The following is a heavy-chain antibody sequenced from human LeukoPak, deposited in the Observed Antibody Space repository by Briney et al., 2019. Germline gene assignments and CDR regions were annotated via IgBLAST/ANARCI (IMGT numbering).Heavy chain of an antibody. CDR1: GYTFTGYY. D-gene: IGHD6-13*01. V-gene: IGHV1-2*02. CDR2: INPNSGGT. CDR3: ARDHLGTAGPFDY. Sequence: ASVKVSCKASGYTFTGYYMHWVRQAPGQGLEWMGWINPNSGGTNYAQKFQGRVTMTRDTSISTAYMELSRLRSDDTAVYYCARDHLGTAGPFDYWGQGTLVTVSS. J-gene: IGHJ4*02.